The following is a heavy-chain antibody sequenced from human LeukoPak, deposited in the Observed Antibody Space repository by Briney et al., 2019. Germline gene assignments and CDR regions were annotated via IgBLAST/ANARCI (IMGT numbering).Heavy chain of an antibody. J-gene: IGHJ4*02. CDR2: VNTNTGNP. Sequence: ATVKVSCKASGYTFTRNTINWVRQAPGQGLEWMGWVNTNTGNPTYAQGFTGRFVFSSDTSVSTAYLQIGSLKAEDTAVYYCVTNFDSSGYFGYWGQGTLVTVSS. V-gene: IGHV7-4-1*01. CDR3: VTNFDSSGYFGY. CDR1: GYTFTRNT. D-gene: IGHD3-22*01.